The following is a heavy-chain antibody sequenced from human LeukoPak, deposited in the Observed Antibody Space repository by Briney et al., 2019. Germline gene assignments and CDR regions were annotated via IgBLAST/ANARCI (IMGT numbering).Heavy chain of an antibody. V-gene: IGHV3-33*01. Sequence: PGGSLRLSCAASGFTFSDYGMYWVRQAPGKGLEWVALIWYDGGKKHYTDSVRGRFTISRDNSKNTLYLQMDSLRAEDTAVYYCVRYCNGGSCYRAAFDVWGPGTMVTVSS. CDR2: IWYDGGKK. J-gene: IGHJ3*01. D-gene: IGHD2-15*01. CDR3: VRYCNGGSCYRAAFDV. CDR1: GFTFSDYG.